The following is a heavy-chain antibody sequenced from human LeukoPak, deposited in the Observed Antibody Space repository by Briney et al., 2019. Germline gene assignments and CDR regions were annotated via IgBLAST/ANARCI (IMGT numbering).Heavy chain of an antibody. J-gene: IGHJ4*02. V-gene: IGHV3-7*01. CDR1: GFPISSYW. Sequence: GGSLRLSCAASGFPISSYWMSWVRQAPGKGLEWVANIKQDGSEKYYVDSVKGRFTISRDNAKNSLYLQMNSLRAEDTAVSFCPRDRLAGSSYGTPFDYWGQGTLVTVSS. CDR2: IKQDGSEK. CDR3: PRDRLAGSSYGTPFDY. D-gene: IGHD5-18*01.